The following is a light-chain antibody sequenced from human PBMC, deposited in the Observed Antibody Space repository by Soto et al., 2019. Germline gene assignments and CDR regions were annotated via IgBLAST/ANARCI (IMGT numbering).Light chain of an antibody. Sequence: EIVLTQSPGTLSLSPGERATLSCRASQSVSSSYLAWNQQKPGQAPRLLLYGASSRATGIPDRFSGIGAGTDFTLTISRLEPEDCAVYYCQQYGSSPYTFGQGTKLEIQ. CDR2: GAS. CDR1: QSVSSSY. V-gene: IGKV3-20*01. J-gene: IGKJ2*01. CDR3: QQYGSSPYT.